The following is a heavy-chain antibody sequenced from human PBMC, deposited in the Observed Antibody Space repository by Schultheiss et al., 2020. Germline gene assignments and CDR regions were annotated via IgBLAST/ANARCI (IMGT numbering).Heavy chain of an antibody. CDR3: AKDRIPYSSSSLCEFDY. CDR1: GFTFSSYA. V-gene: IGHV3-23*01. J-gene: IGHJ4*02. D-gene: IGHD6-6*01. Sequence: GESLKISCAASGFTFSSYAMSWVRQAPGKGLEWVSAIGTAGDTYYADSVKGRFTISRDNSKNTLYLQMNSLRAEDTAVYYCAKDRIPYSSSSLCEFDYWGQGTLVTVSS. CDR2: IGTAGDT.